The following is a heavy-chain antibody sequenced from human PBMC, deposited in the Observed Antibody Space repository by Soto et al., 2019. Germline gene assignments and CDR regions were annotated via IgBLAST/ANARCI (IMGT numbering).Heavy chain of an antibody. V-gene: IGHV3-21*01. CDR3: ARDSAAAGTPGDY. Sequence: GGSLRPSCAASGFTFSSYSMNWVRQAPGKGLEWVSSISSSSSYIYYADSVKGRFTISRDNAKNPLYLQMNSLRAEDTAVYYCARDSAAAGTPGDYWGQGTLVTVYS. CDR2: ISSSSSYI. D-gene: IGHD6-13*01. CDR1: GFTFSSYS. J-gene: IGHJ4*02.